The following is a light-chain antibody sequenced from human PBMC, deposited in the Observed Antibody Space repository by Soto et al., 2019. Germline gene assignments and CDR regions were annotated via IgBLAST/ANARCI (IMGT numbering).Light chain of an antibody. J-gene: IGLJ2*01. CDR3: GSWDSSLSLVV. CDR2: DNN. Sequence: QSVLTQPPSVSAAPGQKVTIFCSGSSLNIKNNYVSWYQRLPGTAPKLLIFDNNKRPSGIPDRFSGSKSGTSATLAITGLQTVDEADYFCGSWDSSLSLVVFCGGTKLTVL. CDR1: SLNIKNNY. V-gene: IGLV1-51*01.